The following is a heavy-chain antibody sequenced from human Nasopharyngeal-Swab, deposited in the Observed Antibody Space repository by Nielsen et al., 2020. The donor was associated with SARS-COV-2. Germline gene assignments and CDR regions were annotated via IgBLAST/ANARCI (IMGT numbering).Heavy chain of an antibody. Sequence: SETLSLTCTVSGGSISNSYWSWIRQPPGKGLEWIGYIYYSGSTNYNPPLKGRVTISVDTTKNKFSLKRSSVAAADTTVYYCARAGKPKPRLPIFYSGSYHDKKYSFDYFDDWGQGTLVTVSS. CDR3: ARAGKPKPRLPIFYSGSYHDKKYSFDYFDD. CDR2: IYYSGST. J-gene: IGHJ4*02. D-gene: IGHD1-26*01. V-gene: IGHV4-59*01. CDR1: GGSISNSY.